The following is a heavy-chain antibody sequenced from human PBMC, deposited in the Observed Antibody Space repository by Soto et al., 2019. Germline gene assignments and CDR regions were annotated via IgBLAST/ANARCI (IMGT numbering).Heavy chain of an antibody. CDR1: GYSFTSYW. D-gene: IGHD1-26*01. J-gene: IGHJ6*02. Sequence: PGESLKISCKGSGYSFTSYWIGWVRQMPGKGLEWMGIIYPGDSDTRYSPSFQGQVTISADKSISTAYLQWSSLKASDTAMYYCARKSSGSYGYYYYGMDVWGQGTTVTVSS. CDR3: ARKSSGSYGYYYYGMDV. CDR2: IYPGDSDT. V-gene: IGHV5-51*01.